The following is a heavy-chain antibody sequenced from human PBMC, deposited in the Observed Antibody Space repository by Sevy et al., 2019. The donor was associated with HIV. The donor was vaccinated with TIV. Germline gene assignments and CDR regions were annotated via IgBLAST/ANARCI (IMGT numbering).Heavy chain of an antibody. CDR1: GGSISSYY. CDR3: AGSIAVAGTNWFDP. V-gene: IGHV4-59*12. Sequence: SETLSLTCTVSGGSISSYYWSWIRQPPGKGLEWIGYIYYSGSTNYNPSLKSRVTISVDTSKNQFSLKLSSVTAADTAVYYCAGSIAVAGTNWFDPWGQGTLVTVSS. CDR2: IYYSGST. D-gene: IGHD6-19*01. J-gene: IGHJ5*02.